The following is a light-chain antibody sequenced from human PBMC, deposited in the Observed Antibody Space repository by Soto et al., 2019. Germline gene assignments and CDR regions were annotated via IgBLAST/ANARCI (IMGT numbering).Light chain of an antibody. Sequence: TQSPGTLSLSPGERVTITCRASQSISSYLNWYQQKPGKAPKLLIYAASSLQSGVPSRFSGSGSGTDFTLTISSLQPEDFATYYCQQSYSTPQTFGQGTKV. V-gene: IGKV1-39*01. CDR2: AAS. CDR1: QSISSY. J-gene: IGKJ1*01. CDR3: QQSYSTPQT.